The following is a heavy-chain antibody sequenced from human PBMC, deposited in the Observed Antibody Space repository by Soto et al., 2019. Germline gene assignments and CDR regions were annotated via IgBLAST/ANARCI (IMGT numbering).Heavy chain of an antibody. J-gene: IGHJ3*01. CDR1: GFTFSNYA. CDR3: VREGSGWYSRGSFDF. CDR2: ISGSGGGV. D-gene: IGHD6-19*01. Sequence: PGGSLRLSCAVSGFTFSNYAMNWVRQAPGKGLEWVSVISGSGGGVYYADSVQGRFTISRDNSKNTLYLQMNSLRAEDTAIYYCVREGSGWYSRGSFDFWGRGTMVTVSS. V-gene: IGHV3-23*01.